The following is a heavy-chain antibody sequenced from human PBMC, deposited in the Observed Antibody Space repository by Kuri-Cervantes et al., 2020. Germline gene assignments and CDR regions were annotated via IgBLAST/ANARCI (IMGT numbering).Heavy chain of an antibody. J-gene: IGHJ3*02. D-gene: IGHD5-18*01. Sequence: SETLSLTCTVSGGSISSYYWSWIRQPPGKGLEWIGYIYYSGSTNYNPSLKSRVTMSVDTSKNQFSLKLISVTAADTAVYYCARETGYSYDQAFDIWGQGTMVTVSS. V-gene: IGHV4-59*12. CDR3: ARETGYSYDQAFDI. CDR1: GGSISSYY. CDR2: IYYSGST.